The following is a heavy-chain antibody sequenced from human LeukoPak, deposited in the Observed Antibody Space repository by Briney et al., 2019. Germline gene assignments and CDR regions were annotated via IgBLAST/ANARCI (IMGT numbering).Heavy chain of an antibody. Sequence: ASVKVSCKASGYTFTGYYMHWVRQAPGQGLEWMGWINPNSGGTNYAQKFQGRVTMTRDTSISTAYMELSRLRSDDTAVYYCARVGACSGGSCYSSLFDYWGQGTLVTVSS. CDR1: GYTFTGYY. D-gene: IGHD2-15*01. CDR3: ARVGACSGGSCYSSLFDY. V-gene: IGHV1-2*02. CDR2: INPNSGGT. J-gene: IGHJ4*02.